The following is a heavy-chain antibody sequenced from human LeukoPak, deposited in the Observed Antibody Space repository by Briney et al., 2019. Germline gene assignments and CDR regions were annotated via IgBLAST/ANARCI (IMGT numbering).Heavy chain of an antibody. CDR1: GFTFDDYG. J-gene: IGHJ3*02. CDR2: INWNGGST. V-gene: IGHV3-20*04. Sequence: GGSLRLSCAASGFTFDDYGMSWVRQAPGKGLEWVSGINWNGGSTGYADSVKGRFTISRDNAKNSLYLQMNSLRAEDTAVYYCARDSGGVGATRNAFDIWGQGTMVTVSS. CDR3: ARDSGGVGATRNAFDI. D-gene: IGHD1-26*01.